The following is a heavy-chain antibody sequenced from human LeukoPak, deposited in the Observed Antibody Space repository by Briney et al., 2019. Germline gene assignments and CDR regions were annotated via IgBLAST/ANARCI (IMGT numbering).Heavy chain of an antibody. D-gene: IGHD6-19*01. CDR3: AKGDREQWLIPLGY. CDR1: GFTFSSYG. V-gene: IGHV3-30*02. J-gene: IGHJ4*02. CDR2: TRYDGSNK. Sequence: GGSLRLSCAASGFTFSSYGMHWVRQAPGKGLEWVTFTRYDGSNKYYADSVKGRFTISRDNSKNTLYLQMNSLRAEDTAVYYCAKGDREQWLIPLGYWGQGTLVTVSS.